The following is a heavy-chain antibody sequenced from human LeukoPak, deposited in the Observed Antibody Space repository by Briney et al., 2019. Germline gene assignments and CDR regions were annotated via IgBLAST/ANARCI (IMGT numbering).Heavy chain of an antibody. CDR3: AKCRAPYYYDSSGPVDY. CDR1: GFTFSSYA. D-gene: IGHD3-22*01. Sequence: GSLRLSCAASGFTFSSYAMSWVRQAPGKGLEWVSAISGSGGSTYYADSVKGRFTISRDNSKNTLYLQMNSLRAEDTAVYYCAKCRAPYYYDSSGPVDYWGQGTLVTVSS. V-gene: IGHV3-23*01. CDR2: ISGSGGST. J-gene: IGHJ4*02.